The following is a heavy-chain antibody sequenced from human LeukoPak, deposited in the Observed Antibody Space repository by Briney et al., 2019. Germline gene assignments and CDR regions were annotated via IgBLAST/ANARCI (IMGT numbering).Heavy chain of an antibody. V-gene: IGHV1-18*01. D-gene: IGHD4-23*01. Sequence: ASVKVSCKASGYTFTSYGISWVRQAPGQGLEWMGWISASNGNTNYAQKLQGRVTVTTDTSTSTAYMELRSLRSDDTAVYYCARSSIYGGNSPSQSPVDYWGQGILVTVSS. CDR2: ISASNGNT. J-gene: IGHJ4*02. CDR3: ARSSIYGGNSPSQSPVDY. CDR1: GYTFTSYG.